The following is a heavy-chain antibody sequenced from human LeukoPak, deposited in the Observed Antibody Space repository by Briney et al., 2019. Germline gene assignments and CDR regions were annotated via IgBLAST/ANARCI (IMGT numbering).Heavy chain of an antibody. V-gene: IGHV4-61*02. CDR1: GGSISSGSYY. D-gene: IGHD1-26*01. Sequence: SQTLSLTCTVSGGSISSGSYYWSWIRQPAGKGLEWIGRIYTSGSTNYNPSLKSRVTISVDTSKNQFSLKLSSVTAADTAVYYCTRGGELMNFWGQGTLVIVSS. J-gene: IGHJ4*02. CDR3: TRGGELMNF. CDR2: IYTSGST.